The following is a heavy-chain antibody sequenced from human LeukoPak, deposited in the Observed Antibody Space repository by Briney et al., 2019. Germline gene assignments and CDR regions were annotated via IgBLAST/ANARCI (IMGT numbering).Heavy chain of an antibody. CDR2: ISSDGVEK. CDR3: AREGHYDILTGYSPLEYYFYYMDV. D-gene: IGHD3-9*01. V-gene: IGHV3-30*04. J-gene: IGHJ6*03. Sequence: QPGRSLRLSCEASGFTFSNYGILWVRQTPGKGLEWVAAISSDGVEKHYADSVKGRFTISRDNSKSTLYLQMNSLRAEDTALYYCAREGHYDILTGYSPLEYYFYYMDVWGKGTTVTVSS. CDR1: GFTFSNYG.